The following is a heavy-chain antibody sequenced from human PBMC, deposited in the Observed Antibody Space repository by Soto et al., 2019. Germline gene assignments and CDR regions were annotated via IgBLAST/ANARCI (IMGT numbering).Heavy chain of an antibody. CDR2: IYPGDSDT. V-gene: IGHV5-51*01. CDR3: ARRDSSGWYELGFDY. Sequence: PGESLKISCKGSGYSFTSYWIGWVRQMPGKGLEWMGIIYPGDSDTRYSPSFQGQVTISADKSISTAYLQWSSLKASDTAMYYCARRDSSGWYELGFDYWGQGTLVTVSS. D-gene: IGHD6-19*01. J-gene: IGHJ4*02. CDR1: GYSFTSYW.